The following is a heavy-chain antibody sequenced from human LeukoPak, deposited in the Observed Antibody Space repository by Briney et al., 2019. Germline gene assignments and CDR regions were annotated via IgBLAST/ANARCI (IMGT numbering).Heavy chain of an antibody. Sequence: GGSLRLSCAATGFTSSNYWMSWVRQAPGKGLEWVANIKQEGSEKYYVDSVKGRFTISRDNAKNSLYLQMNSLKAEDTAVYYCARDRNYYDSGSYYNDYWGQGTLVTVSS. V-gene: IGHV3-7*03. CDR2: IKQEGSEK. CDR1: GFTSSNYW. D-gene: IGHD3-10*01. J-gene: IGHJ4*02. CDR3: ARDRNYYDSGSYYNDY.